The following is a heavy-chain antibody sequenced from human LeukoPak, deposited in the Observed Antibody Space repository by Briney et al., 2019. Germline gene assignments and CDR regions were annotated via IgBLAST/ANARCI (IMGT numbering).Heavy chain of an antibody. J-gene: IGHJ4*02. V-gene: IGHV1-2*02. CDR2: INPNSGNI. CDR1: GYTFTGYY. D-gene: IGHD7-27*01. CDR3: ARETGAEEVFVDY. Sequence: ASVKVSCKASGYTFTGYYIHWVRQAPGQGLEWMGWINPNSGNIKYGQKFQGRVTMTRDTSISTAYMELSRLRSDDTAVYYCARETGAEEVFVDYWGQGTLVTVSS.